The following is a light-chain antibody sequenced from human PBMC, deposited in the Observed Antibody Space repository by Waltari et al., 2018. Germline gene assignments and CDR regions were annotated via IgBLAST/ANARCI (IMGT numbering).Light chain of an antibody. J-gene: IGLJ2*01. CDR2: AVN. CDR1: SGDIGNYNS. Sequence: QSALTQPASVSGSPGQSITISFSGTSGDIGNYNSVAWVQQPPGKAPKLLIHAVNQRPSGGSDRVTGSKSGYTASLTISGLQAEDEAYYYCRSYTRMSTLIFGGGTKVTVL. V-gene: IGLV2-14*03. CDR3: RSYTRMSTLI.